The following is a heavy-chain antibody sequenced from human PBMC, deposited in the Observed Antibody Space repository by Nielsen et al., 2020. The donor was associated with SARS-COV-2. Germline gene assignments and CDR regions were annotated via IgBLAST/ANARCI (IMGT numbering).Heavy chain of an antibody. CDR2: ISYDGSEK. J-gene: IGHJ4*01. CDR3: ARGNGWGSYFDY. V-gene: IGHV3-30-3*01. D-gene: IGHD7-27*01. CDR1: GFTFSTYA. Sequence: GGSLRLSCAASGFTFSTYAMHWVRQAPGKGLEWVAVISYDGSEKYFADSVKGRFTISRDNSKNTLYLNMNSLRAEDTAVYYCARGNGWGSYFDYWGQGTLVTVSS.